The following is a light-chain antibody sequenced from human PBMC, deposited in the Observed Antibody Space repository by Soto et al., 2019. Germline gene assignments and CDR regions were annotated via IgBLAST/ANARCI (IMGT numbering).Light chain of an antibody. V-gene: IGKV1-39*01. CDR1: QSISRH. Sequence: DIQMTQSPSSLSASVGDRVTITCRASQSISRHLNWYQQKPGKSPKLLIYGASSLQSGVPSRFSGSGSGTDFTLTISSLQPEDCATYYCQQSYSTTPEDTFGQGTKLEIK. CDR2: GAS. CDR3: QQSYSTTPEDT. J-gene: IGKJ2*01.